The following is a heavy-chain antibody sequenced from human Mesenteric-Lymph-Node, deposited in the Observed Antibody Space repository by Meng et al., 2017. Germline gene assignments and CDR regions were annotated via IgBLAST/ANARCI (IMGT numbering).Heavy chain of an antibody. CDR2: INHSGST. CDR3: ASQTGMGH. Sequence: SETLSLTCAVYGGSFSGYYWSWIRQPPGKGLEWIGEINHSGSTNYNPSLKSRVTISVDTSKNQFSLKLSSVTAEDTAVYFCASQTGMGHWGQGTLVTVSS. CDR1: GGSFSGYY. V-gene: IGHV4-34*01. J-gene: IGHJ4*02. D-gene: IGHD2-8*01.